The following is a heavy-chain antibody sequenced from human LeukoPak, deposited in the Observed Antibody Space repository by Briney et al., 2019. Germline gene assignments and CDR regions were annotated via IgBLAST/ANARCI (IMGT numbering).Heavy chain of an antibody. CDR2: IFDSGST. J-gene: IGHJ4*02. CDR1: GDSISSRSYY. D-gene: IGHD4-23*01. CDR3: ARQSTDGGNPIDF. V-gene: IGHV4-39*01. Sequence: SPSETLSLTCTASGDSISSRSYYWGWIRQPPGKGLEWIGGIFDSGSTYYNPSLESRVTISADTSNSQFSLKLSSVTAPDTAVYYCARQSTDGGNPIDFWGQGTLVTVSS.